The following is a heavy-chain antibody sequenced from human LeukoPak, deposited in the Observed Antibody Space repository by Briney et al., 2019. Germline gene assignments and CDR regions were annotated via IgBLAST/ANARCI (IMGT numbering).Heavy chain of an antibody. D-gene: IGHD6-19*01. CDR2: LYYSGSS. Sequence: SETLSLTCTVSGDSISSSNSYRGWIRQPPGKGLEWIGSLYYSGSSYYNSSLKSRVTISADTSKNQFSLKLTSVTAADTAVYYCARQYSSGWQDWGQGTLVTVSS. J-gene: IGHJ4*02. CDR3: ARQYSSGWQD. V-gene: IGHV4-39*07. CDR1: GDSISSSNSY.